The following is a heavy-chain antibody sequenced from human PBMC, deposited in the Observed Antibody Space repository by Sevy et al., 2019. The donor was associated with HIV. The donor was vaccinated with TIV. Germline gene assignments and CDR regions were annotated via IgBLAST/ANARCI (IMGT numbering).Heavy chain of an antibody. D-gene: IGHD1-26*01. J-gene: IGHJ4*02. V-gene: IGHV3-11*01. CDR1: GFTFSDYY. CDR3: ARDVWWELTDDY. CDR2: ISSSGSTI. Sequence: GGSLRLSCAASGFTFSDYYMSWIRQAPGKGLEWVSYISSSGSTIYYADSVKGGFTISRDNAKNSLYLQMNSLRAEDTAVYYCARDVWWELTDDYWGQGTLVTVSS.